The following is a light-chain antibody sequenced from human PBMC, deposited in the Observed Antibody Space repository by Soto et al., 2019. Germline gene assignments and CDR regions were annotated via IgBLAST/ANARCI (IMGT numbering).Light chain of an antibody. CDR3: QQGHSTPYT. V-gene: IGKV1-39*01. CDR2: ASS. CDR1: RNSRNY. J-gene: IGKJ2*01. Sequence: DIQMTQSPSSLSASVGDSVTISCRASRNSRNYLNWYQQKPGKAPKLLIYASSSLHGGVPSRFAVSGSGTDFTLTVSGVQPEDFATYFCQQGHSTPYTFGQGT.